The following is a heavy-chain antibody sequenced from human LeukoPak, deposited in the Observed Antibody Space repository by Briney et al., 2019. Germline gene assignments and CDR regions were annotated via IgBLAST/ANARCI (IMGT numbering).Heavy chain of an antibody. V-gene: IGHV3-23*01. Sequence: GGSLRLSCAAPGFTFSSYAMSWVRQAPGKGLEWVSAISGSGGSTYYADSVKGRFTISRDNSKNTLYLQMNSLRAEDTAVYYCAKGRAAATTRKNYFDYWGQGTLVTVSS. CDR1: GFTFSSYA. CDR3: AKGRAAATTRKNYFDY. J-gene: IGHJ4*02. D-gene: IGHD6-13*01. CDR2: ISGSGGST.